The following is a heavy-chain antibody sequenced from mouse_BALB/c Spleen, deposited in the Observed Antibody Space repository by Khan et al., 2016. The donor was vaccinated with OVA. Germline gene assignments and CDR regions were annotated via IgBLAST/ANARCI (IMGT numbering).Heavy chain of an antibody. D-gene: IGHD1-1*01. V-gene: IGHV3-2*02. CDR1: GYSITSDYA. CDR2: ISYSGNT. CDR3: ARVYGGDFDY. Sequence: VQLKESGPGLVKPSQSLSRTCTVTGYSITSDYAWNWIRQFPGNKLEWMGFISYSGNTKYNPSLKSRFSITRDTSKNQFFLQLNSVTTEDTATYYCARVYGGDFDYWGQGTSLTVSS. J-gene: IGHJ2*02.